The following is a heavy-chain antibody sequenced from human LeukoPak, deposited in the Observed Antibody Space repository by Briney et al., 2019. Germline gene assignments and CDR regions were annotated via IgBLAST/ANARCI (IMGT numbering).Heavy chain of an antibody. D-gene: IGHD3-10*01. V-gene: IGHV3-23*01. CDR2: ISGSGGST. Sequence: PGGSLRLSCAASGFTYSRYAMSWVRQAPGKGLEWVSAISGSGGSTNYVDSVKGRFTISRDYSKNTLYLQMNSLRAEDTAVYYCAKDLGDFTYYYGSGTYYSASDYWGQGTLVTVSS. CDR1: GFTYSRYA. CDR3: AKDLGDFTYYYGSGTYYSASDY. J-gene: IGHJ4*02.